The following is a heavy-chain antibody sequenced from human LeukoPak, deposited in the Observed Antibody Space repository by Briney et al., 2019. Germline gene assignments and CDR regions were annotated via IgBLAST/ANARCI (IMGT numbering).Heavy chain of an antibody. CDR2: INTNTGNP. CDR1: GYTFTTCT. J-gene: IGHJ3*02. V-gene: IGHV7-4-1*02. D-gene: IGHD2-21*02. Sequence: GASVKVSCKASGYTFTTCTMNWVRQAPGQGLEWMGWINTNTGNPTYAQGFTGRFVFSLDTSVSTAYLQISSLKAEDTAVYYCARDQIVVVTAMGAFDIWGQGTMVTVSS. CDR3: ARDQIVVVTAMGAFDI.